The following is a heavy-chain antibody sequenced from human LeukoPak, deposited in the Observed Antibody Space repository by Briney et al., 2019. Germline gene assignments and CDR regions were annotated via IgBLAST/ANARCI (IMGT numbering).Heavy chain of an antibody. CDR1: GGSTSSYY. CDR2: IQTSGST. Sequence: PSETLSLTCSVSGGSTSSYYWSWIRQPAGKGLEWIGRIQTSGSTNYNPSLKSRITMSVDTSKNQFSLKLSSVTAADTAVYYCARVPASQILTGYFTSGAFDIWGQGTMVTVSS. J-gene: IGHJ3*02. V-gene: IGHV4-4*07. CDR3: ARVPASQILTGYFTSGAFDI. D-gene: IGHD3-9*01.